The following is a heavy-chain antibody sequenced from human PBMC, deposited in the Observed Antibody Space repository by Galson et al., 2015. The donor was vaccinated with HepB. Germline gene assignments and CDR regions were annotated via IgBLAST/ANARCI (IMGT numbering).Heavy chain of an antibody. D-gene: IGHD3-3*01. J-gene: IGHJ4*02. CDR1: GFSLSTSGMC. V-gene: IGHV2-70*01. Sequence: PALVKPTQTLTLTCTFSGFSLSTSGMCVSWIRQPPGKALEWLALIDWDDDKYYSTSLKTRLTISKDTSKNQVVLTMTNMDPVDTATYYCARTQLRFLEWSDSYYFDYWGQGTLVTVSS. CDR2: IDWDDDK. CDR3: ARTQLRFLEWSDSYYFDY.